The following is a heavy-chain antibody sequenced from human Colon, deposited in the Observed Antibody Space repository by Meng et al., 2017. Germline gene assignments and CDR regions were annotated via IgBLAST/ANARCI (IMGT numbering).Heavy chain of an antibody. Sequence: VLLQERGPGLGQPSQTLSLTCTVSGGSISSGDYYWSWIRQPPGKGLEWIGYIYYSGSTYSNASLKSRVTISIDRSKNQFSLKLSSVTAADTAVYYCARDRKHYGERGWFDPWGQGTLVTVSS. J-gene: IGHJ5*02. CDR1: GGSISSGDYY. V-gene: IGHV4-30-4*01. CDR3: ARDRKHYGERGWFDP. D-gene: IGHD4-17*01. CDR2: IYYSGST.